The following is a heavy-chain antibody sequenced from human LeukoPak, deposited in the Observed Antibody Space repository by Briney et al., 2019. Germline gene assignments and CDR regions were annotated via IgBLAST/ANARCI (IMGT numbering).Heavy chain of an antibody. V-gene: IGHV1-3*03. CDR3: ARGEVVRGDNWFDP. D-gene: IGHD4-23*01. CDR2: INAGNGNT. Sequence: ASVKVSCKASGYIFTGYVMNWVRQAPGQRLEWMGWINAGNGNTKYSQEFQGRVTIARDTSASTAYMELSSLRSEDTAVYYCARGEVVRGDNWFDPWGQGTLVTVSS. J-gene: IGHJ5*02. CDR1: GYIFTGYV.